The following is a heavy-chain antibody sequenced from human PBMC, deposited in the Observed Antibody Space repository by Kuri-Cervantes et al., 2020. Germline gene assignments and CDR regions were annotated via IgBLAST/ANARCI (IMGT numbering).Heavy chain of an antibody. D-gene: IGHD3-22*01. CDR3: ARVLGYYDRAWFDP. V-gene: IGHV4-59*01. J-gene: IGHJ5*02. Sequence: SETLSLTCAASGFTLSTYSMNWVRQAPGKGLEWIGYIYYSGSTNYNPSLKSRVTISVDTSKNQFSLKLSSVTAADTAVYYCARVLGYYDRAWFDPWGQGTLVTVSS. CDR2: IYYSGST. CDR1: GFTLSTYS.